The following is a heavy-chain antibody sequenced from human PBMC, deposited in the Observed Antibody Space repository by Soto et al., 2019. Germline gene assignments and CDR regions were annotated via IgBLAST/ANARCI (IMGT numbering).Heavy chain of an antibody. CDR3: ATEPIYYNDGSGYYPLGH. D-gene: IGHD3-22*01. J-gene: IGHJ4*02. CDR2: ISAHNGDT. CDR1: GYSFATYG. Sequence: ASVKVSCKASGYSFATYGFSRVRQAPGQGLECVGWISAHNGDTHYSQKFQGRVTLTTDTSTNTGYMGLRSLTSDDTAVYFCATEPIYYNDGSGYYPLGHWGQGTLVTVSS. V-gene: IGHV1-18*04.